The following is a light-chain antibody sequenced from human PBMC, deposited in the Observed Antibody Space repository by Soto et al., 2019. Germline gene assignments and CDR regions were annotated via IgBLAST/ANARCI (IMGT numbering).Light chain of an antibody. CDR2: EDN. CDR3: QSYDSSNSYVV. J-gene: IGLJ2*01. V-gene: IGLV6-57*04. Sequence: NFMLTQPHSVSESPGKTVTISCTRSSGSIASNYVQWYQQRPGSAPTTVIYEDNQRPSGVPDRFSGSIDSSSNSASLTISGLKTEDEGDFYCQSYDSSNSYVVFGGGTKLTVL. CDR1: SGSIASNY.